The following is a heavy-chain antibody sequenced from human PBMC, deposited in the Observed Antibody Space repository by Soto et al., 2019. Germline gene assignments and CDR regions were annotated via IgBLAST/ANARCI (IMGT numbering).Heavy chain of an antibody. V-gene: IGHV4-38-2*02. CDR3: ARDWAKYYDFWSGTYGMDV. D-gene: IGHD3-3*01. CDR2: IYHSGST. J-gene: IGHJ6*02. CDR1: GYSISSGYY. Sequence: SETLSLTCAVSGYSISSGYYWGWIRQPPGKGLEWIGSIYHSGSTYYNPSLKSRVTISVDTSKNQFSLKLSSVTAADTAVYYCARDWAKYYDFWSGTYGMDVWGQGATVTVSS.